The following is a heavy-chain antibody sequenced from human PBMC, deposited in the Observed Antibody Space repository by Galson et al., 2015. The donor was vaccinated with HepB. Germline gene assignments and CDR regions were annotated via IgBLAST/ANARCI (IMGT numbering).Heavy chain of an antibody. CDR3: ASGYYYESGTDYPSRY. V-gene: IGHV4-4*07. CDR1: SGSSTSNY. Sequence: SETLSLTCSVSSGSSTSNYWSWIRQPAGKGLEWIGRIHTSGSTNYNPSLKSRVTMSVDTSKNQFSLNLSSVTAADTALYYCASGYYYESGTDYPSRYCGQGTLVTASS. CDR2: IHTSGST. D-gene: IGHD3-10*01. J-gene: IGHJ4*02.